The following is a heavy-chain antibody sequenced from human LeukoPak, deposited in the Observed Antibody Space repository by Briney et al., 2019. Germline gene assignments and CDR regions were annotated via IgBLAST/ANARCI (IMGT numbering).Heavy chain of an antibody. J-gene: IGHJ4*02. V-gene: IGHV3-53*01. D-gene: IGHD3-22*01. CDR3: ARDSPGDYHDAAFDD. CDR1: RFTVSSNY. Sequence: GGSLRLSCAASRFTVSSNYMSWVRQAPGNGLEWVSVIYSGGSTYYADSVKGRFTISRDNSKNTLYLQMNSLRAEDTAVYYCARDSPGDYHDAAFDDWGQGNLVTVSS. CDR2: IYSGGST.